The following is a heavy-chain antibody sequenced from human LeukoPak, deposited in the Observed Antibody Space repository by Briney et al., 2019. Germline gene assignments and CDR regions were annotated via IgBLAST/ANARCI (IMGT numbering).Heavy chain of an antibody. J-gene: IGHJ6*02. CDR3: ARRRDIVVVPAAHQYYYYGMDV. CDR1: GFTFSSYA. Sequence: GGSLRLSCAASGFTFSSYAMHWVRQAPGKGLEWVAVISYDGSTKFYADSVKGRFTVSRDNSKSTLYLQMNSLRAEDTAVYYCARRRDIVVVPAAHQYYYYGMDVWGQGTTVTVSS. CDR2: ISYDGSTK. V-gene: IGHV3-30-3*01. D-gene: IGHD2-2*01.